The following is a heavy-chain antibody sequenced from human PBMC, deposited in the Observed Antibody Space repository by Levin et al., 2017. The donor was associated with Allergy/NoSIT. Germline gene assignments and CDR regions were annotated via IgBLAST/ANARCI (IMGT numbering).Heavy chain of an antibody. Sequence: ASVKVSCKASGFTFTFYGISWVRQAPGQGLEWMGWISPYNGDTKYAQKLQGRVTMTTDTSTDTAYMELRSLRSDDTAVYYCAREMAETAADTFDIWGQGTMVTVSS. CDR3: AREMAETAADTFDI. V-gene: IGHV1-18*01. CDR1: GFTFTFYG. D-gene: IGHD2-8*01. CDR2: ISPYNGDT. J-gene: IGHJ3*02.